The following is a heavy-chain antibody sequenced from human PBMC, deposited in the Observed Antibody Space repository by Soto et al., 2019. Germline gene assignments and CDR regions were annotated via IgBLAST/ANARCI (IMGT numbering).Heavy chain of an antibody. CDR2: ISYSGST. CDR1: GGSISSNNYF. J-gene: IGHJ4*02. CDR3: ARHADLYYFDY. Sequence: QLQLQESGPGLVKPSETLSLTCTVSGGSISSNNYFWGWIRQPPGKGLEWIGSISYSGSTYYNPSLKCRVTISVDTSKNQFSLKLGSVTAADTAVYYCARHADLYYFDYWGQGTLVTVSS. V-gene: IGHV4-39*01.